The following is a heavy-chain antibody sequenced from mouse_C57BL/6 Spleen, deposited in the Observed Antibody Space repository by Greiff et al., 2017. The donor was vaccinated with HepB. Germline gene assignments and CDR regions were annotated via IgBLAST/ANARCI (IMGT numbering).Heavy chain of an antibody. CDR2: IDPSDSYT. D-gene: IGHD2-3*01. CDR1: GYTFTSYW. J-gene: IGHJ4*01. Sequence: QVQLQQSGAELVMPGASVKLSCKASGYTFTSYWMHWVKQRPGQGLEWIGEIDPSDSYTNYNQKFKGKSTLTVDKSSSTAYMQLSSLTSEDSAVYYCARGDGYYYAMGYWGQVTSVTVSS. CDR3: ARGDGYYYAMGY. V-gene: IGHV1-69*01.